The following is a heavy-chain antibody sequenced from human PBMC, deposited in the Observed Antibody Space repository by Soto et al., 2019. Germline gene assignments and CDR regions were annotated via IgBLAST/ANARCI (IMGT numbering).Heavy chain of an antibody. D-gene: IGHD1-7*01. CDR2: INHSGST. Sequence: QVQLQQWGAGLLKPSETLSLTCAVYGGSFSGYYWSWIRQPPGKGLEWIGEINHSGSTNYNPSLRGGVTISVDTSKNQFSLRLSSVTAADTAVYYCARGIGAEDNWNYGFDPWGQGTLVTVSS. CDR3: ARGIGAEDNWNYGFDP. J-gene: IGHJ5*02. V-gene: IGHV4-34*01. CDR1: GGSFSGYY.